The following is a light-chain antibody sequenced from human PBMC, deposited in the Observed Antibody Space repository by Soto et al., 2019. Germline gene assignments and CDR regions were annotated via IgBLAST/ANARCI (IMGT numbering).Light chain of an antibody. CDR1: QTISSW. Sequence: IRMTQSPSSLSASTGDRVTITCRASQTISSWLAWYQQKPGKAPKLLIYKASTLKSGVPSRFSGSGSGTEFTLTISSLQPDDFATYYCQQYNSYSGWTFGQGTKVDIK. J-gene: IGKJ1*01. CDR3: QQYNSYSGWT. CDR2: KAS. V-gene: IGKV1-5*03.